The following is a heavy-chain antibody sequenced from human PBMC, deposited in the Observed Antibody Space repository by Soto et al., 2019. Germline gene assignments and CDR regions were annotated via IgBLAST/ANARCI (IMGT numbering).Heavy chain of an antibody. V-gene: IGHV3-30*18. J-gene: IGHJ4*02. CDR1: GFTFRSFG. D-gene: IGHD1-26*01. CDR2: ISYDGSDK. CDR3: AKVAGGSHEALEY. Sequence: QVQLVESGGGVVQPGRSLRLSCAASGFTFRSFGMHWVRQAPGKGLEGVARISYDGSDKYYGESVKGRFTISRDNSKNTLYLQMNSLRDEDTAVYYCAKVAGGSHEALEYWGQGTLVTVSS.